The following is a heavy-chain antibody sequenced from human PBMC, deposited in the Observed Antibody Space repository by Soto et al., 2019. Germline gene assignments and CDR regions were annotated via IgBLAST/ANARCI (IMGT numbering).Heavy chain of an antibody. J-gene: IGHJ6*03. Sequence: QVQLVETGGGLVKPGGSLRLSCAASGFTFSDYYMSWIRQAPGKGLEWVSYISSSGSTIYYADSVKGRFTISRDNAKNSLYLQMNSLRAEDTAVYYCSPCIYYYYYYMDVWGKGTTVTVSS. CDR1: GFTFSDYY. CDR3: SPCIYYYYYYMDV. V-gene: IGHV3-11*01. CDR2: ISSSGSTI. D-gene: IGHD2-21*01.